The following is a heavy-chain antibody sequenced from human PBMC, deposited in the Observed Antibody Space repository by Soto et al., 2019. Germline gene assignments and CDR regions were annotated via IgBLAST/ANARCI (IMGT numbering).Heavy chain of an antibody. CDR1: GYTFTNYG. Sequence: QVQLVQSGAEVKKPGASVKVSCKASGYTFTNYGFSWVRQAPGQGLEWMGWISAYNGNTNYAQKLQGRVTMTTDTSTSTGYMELMSPRSDDTAIYYCARDDSSSWGKADYWGQGTLVTVSS. CDR3: ARDDSSSWGKADY. V-gene: IGHV1-18*04. CDR2: ISAYNGNT. J-gene: IGHJ4*02. D-gene: IGHD6-13*01.